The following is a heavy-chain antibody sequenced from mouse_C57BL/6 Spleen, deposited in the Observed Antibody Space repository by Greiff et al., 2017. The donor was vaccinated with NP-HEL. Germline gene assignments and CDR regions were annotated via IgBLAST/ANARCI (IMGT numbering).Heavy chain of an antibody. J-gene: IGHJ2*01. CDR2: IRSKSNNYAT. V-gene: IGHV10-1*01. CDR3: VRERGYDYDGGFDY. D-gene: IGHD2-4*01. Sequence: EVQGVESGGGLVQPKGSLKLSCAASGFSFNTYAMNWVRQAPGKGLEWVARIRSKSNNYATYYADSVKDRFTISRDDSESMLYLQMNNLKTEDTAMYYCVRERGYDYDGGFDYWGQGTTLTVSS. CDR1: GFSFNTYA.